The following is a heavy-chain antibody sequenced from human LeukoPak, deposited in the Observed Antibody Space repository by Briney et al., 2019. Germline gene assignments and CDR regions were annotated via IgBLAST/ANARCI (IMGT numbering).Heavy chain of an antibody. D-gene: IGHD1-26*01. V-gene: IGHV3-9*03. CDR1: GFTFDDYA. CDR2: ISWNSGSI. Sequence: GGSLRLSCAASGFTFDDYAMHWVRQAPGKGLEWVSGISWNSGSIGYADSVKGRFTISRDNAKNSLYLQMNSLRAEDMALYYCAKDRSMYSGSYYGDAFDIWGQGTMVTVSS. J-gene: IGHJ3*02. CDR3: AKDRSMYSGSYYGDAFDI.